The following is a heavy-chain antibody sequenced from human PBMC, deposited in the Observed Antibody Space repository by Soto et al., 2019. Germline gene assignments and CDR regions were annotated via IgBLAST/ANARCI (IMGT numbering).Heavy chain of an antibody. V-gene: IGHV4-61*01. J-gene: IGHJ6*02. CDR3: ARDLWGYCGADCYPLHV. CDR2: MYNTGST. CDR1: GGSISSSSYY. D-gene: IGHD2-21*02. Sequence: SETLSLACTVSGGSISSSSYYWGWIRQPPGKGLEWIGYMYNTGSTIYNPSLKSRVTISVDTSKNQFSLKLNSVTAADTAVYYCARDLWGYCGADCYPLHVWGQGTTVTVS.